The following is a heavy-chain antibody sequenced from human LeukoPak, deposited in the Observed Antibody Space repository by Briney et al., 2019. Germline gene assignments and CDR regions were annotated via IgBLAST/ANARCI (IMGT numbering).Heavy chain of an antibody. J-gene: IGHJ6*02. CDR3: ARSGFTVAPIANYHDGMDV. CDR1: GYSFISYG. Sequence: GASVKVSCKCSGYSFISYGINWVRQAPGQGLEWMGWISGNSGNTKYADKFQGRVTMTTDTSTETVYMELRSLRSDDTAVYYCARSGFTVAPIANYHDGMDVWGHGTTVTVSS. V-gene: IGHV1-18*01. D-gene: IGHD4-11*01. CDR2: ISGNSGNT.